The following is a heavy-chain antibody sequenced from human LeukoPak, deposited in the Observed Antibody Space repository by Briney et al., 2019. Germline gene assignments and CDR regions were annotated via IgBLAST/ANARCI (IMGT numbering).Heavy chain of an antibody. Sequence: GGSLRLSCAASGFTFSSYNMNWVRQAPGKGLEWVSSISSSSSYIYYADSVKGRFTISRDNAKNSLYLQMNSLRAEDTAVYYCARGSLWFGELLDYWGQGTLVTASS. CDR1: GFTFSSYN. CDR2: ISSSSSYI. V-gene: IGHV3-21*01. CDR3: ARGSLWFGELLDY. J-gene: IGHJ4*02. D-gene: IGHD3-10*01.